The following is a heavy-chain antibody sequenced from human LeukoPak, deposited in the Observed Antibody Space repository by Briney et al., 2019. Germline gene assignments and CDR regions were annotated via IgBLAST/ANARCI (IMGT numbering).Heavy chain of an antibody. CDR3: YHSTNYYGMDV. D-gene: IGHD1-1*01. V-gene: IGHV4-39*01. Sequence: NASETLSLTCTVSGGSISSSSYYWGWIRQPPGKGLEWIGSIYYSGSTYYNPSLKSRVTISVDTSKNQFSLKLSSVTAADTAVYYCYHSTNYYGMDVWGQGTTVTVSS. CDR2: IYYSGST. CDR1: GGSISSSSYY. J-gene: IGHJ6*02.